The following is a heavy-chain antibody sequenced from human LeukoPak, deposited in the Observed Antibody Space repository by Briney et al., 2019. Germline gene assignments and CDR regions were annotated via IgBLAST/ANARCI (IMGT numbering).Heavy chain of an antibody. CDR1: GFTFSNYA. Sequence: GGSLRLSCAASGFTFSNYAMNWVRQAPGKGLEWVSAISGSGAATFNADSVKGRFTISRDNSKNTLYLQMNSLRAEDTAVYYCAKHTGSPIWGQGTMVTVSS. V-gene: IGHV3-23*01. D-gene: IGHD4-17*01. J-gene: IGHJ3*02. CDR3: AKHTGSPI. CDR2: ISGSGAAT.